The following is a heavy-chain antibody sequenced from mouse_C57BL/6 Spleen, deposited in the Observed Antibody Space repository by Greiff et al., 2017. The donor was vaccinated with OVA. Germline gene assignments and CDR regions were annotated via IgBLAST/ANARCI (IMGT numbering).Heavy chain of an antibody. Sequence: QVQLKQPGAELVKPGASVKMSCKASGYTFTSYWITWVKQRPGQGLEWIGDIYPGSGSTNYNEKFKSKATLTVDTSSSTAYMQLSSLTSEDSAVYYCARSGGLLRFAWFAYWGQGTLVTVSA. CDR1: GYTFTSYW. V-gene: IGHV1-55*01. CDR3: ARSGGLLRFAWFAY. CDR2: IYPGSGST. D-gene: IGHD1-1*01. J-gene: IGHJ3*01.